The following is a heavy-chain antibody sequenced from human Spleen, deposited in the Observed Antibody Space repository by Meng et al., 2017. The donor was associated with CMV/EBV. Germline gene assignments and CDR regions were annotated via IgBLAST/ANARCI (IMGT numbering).Heavy chain of an antibody. Sequence: CAVYGGSFSGYYWSWIRQPPGKGLEWIGEINHSGSTNYNPSLKSRVTIPVDTSKNQFSLKLSSVTAADTAVYYCARGFSWRNYFDYWGQGTLVTVSS. CDR3: ARGFSWRNYFDY. V-gene: IGHV4-34*01. CDR1: GGSFSGYY. D-gene: IGHD2/OR15-2a*01. J-gene: IGHJ4*02. CDR2: INHSGST.